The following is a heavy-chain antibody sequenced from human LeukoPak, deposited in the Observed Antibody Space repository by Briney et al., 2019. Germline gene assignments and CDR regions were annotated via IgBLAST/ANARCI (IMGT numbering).Heavy chain of an antibody. D-gene: IGHD3-10*01. CDR1: GYTFTGYY. CDR2: INPNSGGT. CDR3: ARDSGSGSYYRL. Sequence: AVSVKVSCKASGYTFTGYYMHWVRQAPGQGLEWMGWINPNSGGTNYAQKFQGRVTMTRDTSISTAYMELSRLRSDDTAVYYCARDSGSGSYYRLWGQGTLVTVSS. V-gene: IGHV1-2*02. J-gene: IGHJ4*02.